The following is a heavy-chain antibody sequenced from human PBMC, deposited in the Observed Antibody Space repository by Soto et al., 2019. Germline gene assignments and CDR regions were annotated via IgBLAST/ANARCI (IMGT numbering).Heavy chain of an antibody. D-gene: IGHD1-26*01. CDR2: ISSSNSYI. J-gene: IGHJ6*03. Sequence: EVHLVESGGGLVKPGGSLRLSCAASGFTFSSYSMNLVRQAPGKGLDWVPSISSSNSYIYYADSVKGRFTISRDNAKNSRYLQMNSLRAEDTAVYYCARDGPELHISYYYYYYMDVWGKWTTVTVSS. CDR3: ARDGPELHISYYYYYYMDV. CDR1: GFTFSSYS. V-gene: IGHV3-21*01.